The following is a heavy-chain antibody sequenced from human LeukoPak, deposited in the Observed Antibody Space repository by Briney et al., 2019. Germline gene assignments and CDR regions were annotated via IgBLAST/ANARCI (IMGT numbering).Heavy chain of an antibody. CDR3: AKDLAMITFGGGFDY. CDR2: IWYDGSNK. Sequence: QPGRSLRLSCAASGFTFSSYGMHWVRQAPGKGLEWVAVIWYDGSNKYYADSVKGRFTISRDNSKNTPYLQMNSLRAEDTAVYYCAKDLAMITFGGGFDYWGQGTLVTVSS. V-gene: IGHV3-33*06. CDR1: GFTFSSYG. J-gene: IGHJ4*02. D-gene: IGHD3-16*01.